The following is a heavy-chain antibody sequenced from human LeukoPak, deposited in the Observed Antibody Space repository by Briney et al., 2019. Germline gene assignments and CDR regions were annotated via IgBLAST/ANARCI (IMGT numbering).Heavy chain of an antibody. Sequence: GGSLRLTCAASGLTLSNYAMHWVRQAPGKGLEWVAVISYDGSNKYFPDSVKGRFTISRDNSKNTVYLQMNSLRPEDTAVYYCARDPRRSSQTGYFDYWGQGTLVTVSS. V-gene: IGHV3-30*04. D-gene: IGHD6-13*01. J-gene: IGHJ4*02. CDR2: ISYDGSNK. CDR1: GLTLSNYA. CDR3: ARDPRRSSQTGYFDY.